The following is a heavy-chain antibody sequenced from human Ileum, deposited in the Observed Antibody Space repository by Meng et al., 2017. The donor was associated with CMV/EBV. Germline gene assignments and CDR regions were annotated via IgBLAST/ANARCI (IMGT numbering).Heavy chain of an antibody. V-gene: IGHV3-21*01. D-gene: IGHD1-26*01. CDR3: ASPGLSGSSHGAY. Sequence: AASGFTFSSYSMNWVRQAPGKGLEWVSSISSSSSYIYYADSVKGRFTISRDNAKNSLYLQMNSLRAEDTAVYYCASPGLSGSSHGAYWGQGTLVTVSS. J-gene: IGHJ4*02. CDR2: ISSSSSYI. CDR1: GFTFSSYS.